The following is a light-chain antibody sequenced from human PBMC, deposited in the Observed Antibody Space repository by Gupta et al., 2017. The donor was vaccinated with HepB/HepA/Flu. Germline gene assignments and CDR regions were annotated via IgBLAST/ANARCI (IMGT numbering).Light chain of an antibody. Sequence: SALTQPASVSESPGPSITISCTGTSSDIGSDNYVSWYQQHPDKAPNLIIFDVSNRPAGLANRFSGSKSGNTASLTISGLQEEDEADYYCSSFTTSSTWVFGGGTKLTVL. CDR1: SSDIGSDNY. J-gene: IGLJ3*02. CDR3: SSFTTSSTWV. V-gene: IGLV2-14*01. CDR2: DVS.